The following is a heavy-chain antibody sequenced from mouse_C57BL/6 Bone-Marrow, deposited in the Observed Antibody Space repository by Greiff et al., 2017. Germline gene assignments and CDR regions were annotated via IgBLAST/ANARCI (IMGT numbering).Heavy chain of an antibody. CDR1: GYTFTSYW. D-gene: IGHD1-1*01. J-gene: IGHJ4*01. CDR2: IHPNSGST. Sequence: QVQLQQPGAELVKPGASVKLSCKASGYTFTSYWMHGVKQRPGQGLEWIGMIHPNSGSTNYNEKFKSKATLTVDKSSSTAYMQLSSLTSEDSAVYYCARLITTVEDAMDYWGQGTSVTVSS. CDR3: ARLITTVEDAMDY. V-gene: IGHV1-64*01.